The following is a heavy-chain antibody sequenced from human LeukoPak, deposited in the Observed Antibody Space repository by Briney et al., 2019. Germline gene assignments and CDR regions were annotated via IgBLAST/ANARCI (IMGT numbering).Heavy chain of an antibody. V-gene: IGHV4-4*07. CDR1: GGSISSYY. CDR3: ARDISQRGYSGLPIDV. Sequence: PSETLSLTCTVSGGSISSYYWSWIRQPAGKGLEWIGRIYTSGSTNYNPSLKSRVTMSVDTSKNQFSLKLSSVTAADTAVYYCARDISQRGYSGLPIDVWGQGTTVTVSS. J-gene: IGHJ6*02. D-gene: IGHD5-12*01. CDR2: IYTSGST.